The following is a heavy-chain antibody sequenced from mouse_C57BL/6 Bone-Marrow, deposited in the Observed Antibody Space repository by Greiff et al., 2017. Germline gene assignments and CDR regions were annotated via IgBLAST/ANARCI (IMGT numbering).Heavy chain of an antibody. CDR3: ARLDYYAMDY. CDR2: ISDGGSYT. V-gene: IGHV5-4*03. CDR1: GFTFSSYA. Sequence: EVKLVESGGGLVKPGGSPKLSCAASGFTFSSYAMSWVRQTPEKRLEWVATISDGGSYTYYPDNVKGRFTISRDNAKNNLYLQMSHLKSEDTAMYYCARLDYYAMDYWGQGTSVTVSS. J-gene: IGHJ4*01.